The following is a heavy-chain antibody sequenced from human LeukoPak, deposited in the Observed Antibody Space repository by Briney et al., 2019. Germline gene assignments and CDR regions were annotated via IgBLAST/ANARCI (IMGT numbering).Heavy chain of an antibody. CDR2: IYYSGST. D-gene: IGHD3-16*01. V-gene: IGHV4-59*01. CDR3: ARGHRGGLFWFDP. Sequence: SETLSLTCTVSGGSISSYYWSWIRQPPGKGLEWIGYIYYSGSTNYNPSLKSRVTISADTSKNQFSLKLSSVTAADTAVYYCARGHRGGLFWFDPWGQGTLVTVSS. J-gene: IGHJ5*02. CDR1: GGSISSYY.